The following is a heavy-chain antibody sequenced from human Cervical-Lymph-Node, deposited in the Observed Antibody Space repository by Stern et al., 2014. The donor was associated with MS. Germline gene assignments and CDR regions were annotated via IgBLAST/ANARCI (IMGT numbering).Heavy chain of an antibody. V-gene: IGHV5-51*01. CDR1: GYSFTNYW. J-gene: IGHJ4*02. CDR3: ARRAKGIVDY. CDR2: IYPGDSDV. D-gene: IGHD2-21*01. Sequence: EVHLVESGAEVKKPGESLNISCHGAGYSFTNYWIGWVRQMPGKGLEWMGVIYPGDSDVTYSPSFQGHVTFSADKSINTAYLQWSSLEASDTAIYFCARRAKGIVDYWGQGTLVIVSS.